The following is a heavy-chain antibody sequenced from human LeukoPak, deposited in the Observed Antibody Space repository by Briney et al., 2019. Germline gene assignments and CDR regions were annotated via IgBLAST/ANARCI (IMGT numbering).Heavy chain of an antibody. D-gene: IGHD3-10*01. CDR3: ASDGEGEYPIDY. Sequence: PGGSLRLSCAASGFTFSSYWMHWVRQAPGKGLVWVSRINTDGSSTRYADSVKGRFTISRDNAKNTLYLQMNSLRAEDTAVYYCASDGEGEYPIDYWGQGTLVTVSS. V-gene: IGHV3-74*01. CDR2: INTDGSST. J-gene: IGHJ4*02. CDR1: GFTFSSYW.